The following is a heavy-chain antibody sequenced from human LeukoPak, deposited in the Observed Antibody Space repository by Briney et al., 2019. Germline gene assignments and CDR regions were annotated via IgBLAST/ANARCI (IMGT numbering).Heavy chain of an antibody. D-gene: IGHD3-22*01. CDR3: ARAANYYDSSGYSES. CDR1: GGSISSSSYY. V-gene: IGHV4-39*07. CDR2: IYYSGST. J-gene: IGHJ4*02. Sequence: ASETLSLTCTVSGGSISSSSYYWGWIRQPPGKGLEWIGSIYYSGSTYYNPSLKSRVTISVDTSKNQFSLKLSSVTAADTAVYYCARAANYYDSSGYSESWGQGTLVTVSS.